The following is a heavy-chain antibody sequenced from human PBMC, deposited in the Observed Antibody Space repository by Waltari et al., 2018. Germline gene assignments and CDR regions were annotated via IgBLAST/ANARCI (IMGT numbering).Heavy chain of an antibody. D-gene: IGHD3-22*01. CDR3: ARARGDSSGYYYSPPLWFDP. CDR1: GGSISSYY. J-gene: IGHJ5*02. V-gene: IGHV4-59*01. Sequence: QVQLQESGPGLVKPSETLSLTCTVSGGSISSYYWSWIRQPPGKGLEWIGYIYYSGSTNDNPSLKSRVTISVDTSKNQFSLKLSSVTAADTAVYYCARARGDSSGYYYSPPLWFDPWGQGTLVTVSS. CDR2: IYYSGST.